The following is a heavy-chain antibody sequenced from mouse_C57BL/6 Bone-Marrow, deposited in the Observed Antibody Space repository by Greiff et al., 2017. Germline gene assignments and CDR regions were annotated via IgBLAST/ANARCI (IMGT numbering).Heavy chain of an antibody. CDR2: IDPENGDT. CDR1: GFTIKDDY. J-gene: IGHJ3*01. D-gene: IGHD1-1*01. CDR3: TTTYSN. V-gene: IGHV14-4*01. Sequence: VQLKESGAELVRPGASVKLSCTASGFTIKDDYMHWVKQRPEQGLEWIGWIDPENGDTEYASKFQGKATITADTSSNTAYLQIRSLTSEDTAVYYCTTTYSNWGQGTLVTVSA.